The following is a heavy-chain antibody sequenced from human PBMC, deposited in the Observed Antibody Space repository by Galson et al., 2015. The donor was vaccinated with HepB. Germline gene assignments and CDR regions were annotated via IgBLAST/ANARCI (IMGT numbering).Heavy chain of an antibody. V-gene: IGHV1-69*04. D-gene: IGHD5-24*01. Sequence: SVKVSCKASGGTFSSYTISWVRQAPGQGLEWMGRIIPILGIANYAQKFQGRVTITADKSTSTAYMELSSLRSEDTAVYYCAREGSFRDGYIIRAFDIWGQGTMVTVSS. CDR3: AREGSFRDGYIIRAFDI. CDR2: IIPILGIA. J-gene: IGHJ3*02. CDR1: GGTFSSYT.